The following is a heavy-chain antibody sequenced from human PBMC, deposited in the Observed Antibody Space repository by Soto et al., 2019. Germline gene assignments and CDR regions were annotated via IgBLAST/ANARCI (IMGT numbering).Heavy chain of an antibody. V-gene: IGHV1-69*02. D-gene: IGHD3-10*01. J-gene: IGHJ4*02. CDR2: VIPILGMA. Sequence: QVQLVHSGAEVKKPGASVKVSCTASEGTFNSYTISWVRQAPGQGLEWMGRVIPILGMANFAQKFQGRVMITAAKSTSSAYMVLSSLRSDDTAVYYCATNYGSGSTHFDYWGQGTLVTVSS. CDR3: ATNYGSGSTHFDY. CDR1: EGTFNSYT.